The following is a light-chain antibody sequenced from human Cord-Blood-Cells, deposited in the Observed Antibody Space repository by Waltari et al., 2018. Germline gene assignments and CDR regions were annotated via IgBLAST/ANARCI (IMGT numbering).Light chain of an antibody. J-gene: IGLJ3*02. CDR3: CSYAGSSTWV. Sequence: QSALTQPASVSGSPGQSITISRTGTSSDVGRYNLVSWYQQHPGKAPQLMIYEVSKRPSGVSNRFSGSKAGNTASLTISGLQAEDVADYYCCSYAGSSTWVFGGGTKLTVL. CDR1: SSDVGRYNL. V-gene: IGLV2-23*02. CDR2: EVS.